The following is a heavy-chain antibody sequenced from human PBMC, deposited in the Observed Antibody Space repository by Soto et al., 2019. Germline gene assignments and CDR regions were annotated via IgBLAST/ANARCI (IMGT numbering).Heavy chain of an antibody. CDR2: INPSGGRT. D-gene: IGHD6-13*01. CDR3: ARGHRSTWYDVDF. CDR1: GYIFTSAY. Sequence: ASVKVSCKASGYIFTSAYIHWVRQAPGQGLEWMGIINPSGGRTSYPQRFQGRVTLIRDTSSSTVDMELRDLRSEDTAVYYCARGHRSTWYDVDFWGQGTLVTVSS. J-gene: IGHJ4*02. V-gene: IGHV1-46*01.